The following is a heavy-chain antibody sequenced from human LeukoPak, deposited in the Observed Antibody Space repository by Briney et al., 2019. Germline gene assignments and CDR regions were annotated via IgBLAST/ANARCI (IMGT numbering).Heavy chain of an antibody. CDR3: ARGINYDFWSGYYFDY. D-gene: IGHD3-3*01. V-gene: IGHV1-2*02. CDR2: INPNSGGT. CDR1: GYTFTGYY. J-gene: IGHJ4*02. Sequence: VKVPCKASGYTFTGYYMHWVRQAPGQGLEWMGWINPNSGGTNYAQKFQGRVTMTRDTSISTAYMELSRLRSDDTAVYYCARGINYDFWSGYYFDYWGQGTLVTVSS.